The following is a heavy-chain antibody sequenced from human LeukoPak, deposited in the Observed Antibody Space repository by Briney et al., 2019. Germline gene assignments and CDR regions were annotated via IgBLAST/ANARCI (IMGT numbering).Heavy chain of an antibody. Sequence: GESLKISCKVSGFSFTTSWIAWVRPMPGKGLEWMGIIYPGDSDTRYRPPFRGQVTITADKSITAAYLQWSSLKASDTAMYYCARGYCSGDNCYGDAFDIWGQGTMVTVSS. CDR2: IYPGDSDT. J-gene: IGHJ3*02. CDR1: GFSFTTSW. D-gene: IGHD2-15*01. CDR3: ARGYCSGDNCYGDAFDI. V-gene: IGHV5-51*01.